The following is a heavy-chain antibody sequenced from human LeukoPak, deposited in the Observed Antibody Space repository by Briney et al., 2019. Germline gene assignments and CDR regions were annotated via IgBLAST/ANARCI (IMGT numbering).Heavy chain of an antibody. V-gene: IGHV4-59*01. D-gene: IGHD4-17*01. CDR2: IYYSGST. CDR1: GGSISSYY. J-gene: IGHJ4*02. Sequence: SETLSLTCTVSGGSISSYYWSWIRQPPGKGLEWIGYIYYSGSTNYNPSLKSRVTISVDTSKNQFSLKLSSVTAADTAAYYCAREVYGLSFDYWGQGTLVTVSS. CDR3: AREVYGLSFDY.